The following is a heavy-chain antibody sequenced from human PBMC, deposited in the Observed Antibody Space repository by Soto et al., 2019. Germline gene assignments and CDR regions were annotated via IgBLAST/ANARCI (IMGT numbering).Heavy chain of an antibody. CDR2: SSGSGAIT. V-gene: IGHV3-23*01. J-gene: IGHJ4*02. Sequence: EVQLLESGGGLVQPGGSLSLSCVASGFTFKNYDMRWVRQAPGKGLEWVSGSSGSGAITYYADSVRGRFTSSRDNSKNKLYLQLNSLRAEDTAIYYCAKDRQFRSYYESAGHYNNWGQGTLVTVAS. CDR3: AKDRQFRSYYESAGHYNN. D-gene: IGHD3-10*01. CDR1: GFTFKNYD.